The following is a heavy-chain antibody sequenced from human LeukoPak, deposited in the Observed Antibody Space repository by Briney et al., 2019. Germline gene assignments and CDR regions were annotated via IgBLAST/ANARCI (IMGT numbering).Heavy chain of an antibody. CDR3: AKVCGNFYRDVFDF. CDR1: GFTFSSYG. D-gene: IGHD1-26*01. Sequence: PGRSLRLSCAASGFTFSSYGTHWVRQAPGKGLEWVAVIWYDGSNKYYADSVKGRFTISRDNSKNTLYLQMNSLRAEDTAVYYCAKVCGNFYRDVFDFWGQGTVVTVSS. CDR2: IWYDGSNK. J-gene: IGHJ3*01. V-gene: IGHV3-33*06.